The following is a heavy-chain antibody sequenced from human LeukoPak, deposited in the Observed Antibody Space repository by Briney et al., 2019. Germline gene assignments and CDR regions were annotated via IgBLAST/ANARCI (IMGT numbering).Heavy chain of an antibody. CDR1: GYSFTSYW. CDR3: ARQGGSSWYSDYYYGMDV. J-gene: IGHJ6*02. CDR2: IYPGDSDT. V-gene: IGHV5-51*01. D-gene: IGHD6-13*01. Sequence: GESLQISCKGSGYSFTSYWIGWVRPMPGKGLEWMGIIYPGDSDTRYSPSFQGQVTISADKSISTAYLQWSSLKASDTAMYYCARQGGSSWYSDYYYGMDVWGQGTTGTVSS.